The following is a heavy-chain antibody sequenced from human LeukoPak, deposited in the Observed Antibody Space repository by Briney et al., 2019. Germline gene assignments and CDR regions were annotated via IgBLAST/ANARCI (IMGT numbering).Heavy chain of an antibody. CDR1: GFTVSSNY. CDR3: AKDPLNIVVVVAAYFDY. D-gene: IGHD2-15*01. V-gene: IGHV3-23*01. J-gene: IGHJ4*02. Sequence: PGGSLRLSCAASGFTVSSNYMSWVRQAPGKGLEWVSAISGSGGSTYYADSVKGRFTISRDNSKNTLYLQMNSLRAEDTAVYYCAKDPLNIVVVVAAYFDYWGQGTLVTVSS. CDR2: ISGSGGST.